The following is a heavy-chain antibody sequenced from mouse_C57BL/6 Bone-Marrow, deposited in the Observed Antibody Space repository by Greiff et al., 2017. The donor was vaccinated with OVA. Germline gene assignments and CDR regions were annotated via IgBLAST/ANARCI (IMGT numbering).Heavy chain of an antibody. J-gene: IGHJ2*01. D-gene: IGHD1-1*02. Sequence: QVQLQQSGAELARPGASVKMSCKASGYTFTSYTMHWVKQRPGQGLEWIGYINPSSGYTKYNQKFKDKATLTADKSSSTAYMQLSSLTSEDTSVYYCARCPYGNYHDYWGQGTTLTVAS. CDR3: ARCPYGNYHDY. V-gene: IGHV1-4*01. CDR1: GYTFTSYT. CDR2: INPSSGYT.